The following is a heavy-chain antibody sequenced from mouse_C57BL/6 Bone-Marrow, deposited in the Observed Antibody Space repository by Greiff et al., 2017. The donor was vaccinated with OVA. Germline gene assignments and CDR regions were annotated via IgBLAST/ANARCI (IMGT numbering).Heavy chain of an antibody. CDR3: ARPITTVVAPAMDY. J-gene: IGHJ4*01. CDR2: ISSGSSTI. V-gene: IGHV5-17*01. D-gene: IGHD1-1*01. Sequence: EVKLMESGGGLVKPGGSLKLSCAASGFTFSDYGMHWVRQAPEKGLEWVAYISSGSSTIYYADTVKGRFTISRDNAKNTLFLQMTSLRSEDTAMYYCARPITTVVAPAMDYWGQGTSVTVSS. CDR1: GFTFSDYG.